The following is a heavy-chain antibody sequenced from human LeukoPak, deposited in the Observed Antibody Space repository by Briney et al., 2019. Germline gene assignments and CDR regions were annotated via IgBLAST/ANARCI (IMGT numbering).Heavy chain of an antibody. CDR2: ISSSSSTI. V-gene: IGHV3-48*04. CDR3: ARDVAYYYGSSGYYYEGGPDY. Sequence: GGSLRLSCAASGFTFSSYSMNWVRQAPGKGLEWVSYISSSSSTIYYADSVKGRFTISRDNAKNSLYLQMNSLRADDTAIYYCARDVAYYYGSSGYYYEGGPDYWGQGTLVTVSS. D-gene: IGHD3-22*01. J-gene: IGHJ4*02. CDR1: GFTFSSYS.